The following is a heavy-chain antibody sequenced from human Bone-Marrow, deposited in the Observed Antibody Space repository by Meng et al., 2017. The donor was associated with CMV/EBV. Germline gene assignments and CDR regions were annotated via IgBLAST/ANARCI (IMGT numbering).Heavy chain of an antibody. Sequence: SVKDSCKATGGTFSSYAISWVRQAPGQGLEWMGGIIPILGIANYAQKFQGRVTITADKSTSTAYMELSSLRSEDTAVYYCAAEGNWNWAYWGQGTLVPVSS. CDR3: AAEGNWNWAY. D-gene: IGHD1-7*01. V-gene: IGHV1-69*10. J-gene: IGHJ4*02. CDR1: GGTFSSYA. CDR2: IIPILGIA.